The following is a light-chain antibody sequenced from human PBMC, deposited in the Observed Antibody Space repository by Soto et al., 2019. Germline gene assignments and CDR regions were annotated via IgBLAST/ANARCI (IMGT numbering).Light chain of an antibody. CDR3: QQRSNWPPFLT. CDR2: AAS. V-gene: IGKV3-11*01. CDR1: QRVSSY. J-gene: IGKJ4*01. Sequence: EIVLTQSPATLSLSPGERATLSCRASQRVSSYLAWYQQKPGQAPRLLLYAASNKATCIPARFSGSGSVTDCTLTISSLEPEDFAVYYCQQRSNWPPFLTFGGGTKVEIK.